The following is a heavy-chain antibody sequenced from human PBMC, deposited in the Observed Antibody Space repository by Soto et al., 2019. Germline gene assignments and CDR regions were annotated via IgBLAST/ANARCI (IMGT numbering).Heavy chain of an antibody. J-gene: IGHJ6*02. D-gene: IGHD6-13*01. V-gene: IGHV3-30*18. CDR1: GFTFSSYG. CDR2: ISYDGSNK. CDR3: AKDPLHIAAAGTRTEPSYYYYYGMDV. Sequence: PGGSLRLSCAASGFTFSSYGMHWVRQAPGKGLEWVAVISYDGSNKYYADSVKGRFAISRDNSKNTLYLQMNSLRAEDTAVYYCAKDPLHIAAAGTRTEPSYYYYYGMDVWGQGTTVTVSS.